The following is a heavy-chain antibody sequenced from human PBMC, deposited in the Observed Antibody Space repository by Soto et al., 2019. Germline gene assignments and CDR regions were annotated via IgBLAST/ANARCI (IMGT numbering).Heavy chain of an antibody. Sequence: SVKVSCKASGGTFSSYAISWVRQASGQGLEWMGGIIPIFGTANYAQKFQGRVTITADESTSTAYMELSSLRSEDTAVYYCGTTVVKTYYYYGMDVWGQGTTVTVSS. J-gene: IGHJ6*02. D-gene: IGHD4-17*01. CDR3: GTTVVKTYYYYGMDV. CDR2: IIPIFGTA. CDR1: GGTFSSYA. V-gene: IGHV1-69*13.